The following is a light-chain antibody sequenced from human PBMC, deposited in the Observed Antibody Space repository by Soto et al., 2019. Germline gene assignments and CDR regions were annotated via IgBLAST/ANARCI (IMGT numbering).Light chain of an antibody. CDR2: WAS. J-gene: IGKJ1*01. CDR1: QSILDRSKNKYY. V-gene: IGKV4-1*01. CDR3: QQYFTSPWT. Sequence: DIVMTQSPDSLAVSLGERATFNCKSSQSILDRSKNKYYLAWYQQKSGQPPKLLIYWASLRASGVPDRFTGSGSGTDFTLTISSLQAEDVAVYYCQQYFTSPWTFGQGTKVE.